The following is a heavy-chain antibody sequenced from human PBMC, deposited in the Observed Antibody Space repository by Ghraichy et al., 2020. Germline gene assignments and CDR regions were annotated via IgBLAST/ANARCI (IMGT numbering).Heavy chain of an antibody. J-gene: IGHJ4*02. D-gene: IGHD2-15*01. CDR1: GFTISNYA. CDR3: AQAVAY. Sequence: GGYLRLSCAASGFTISNYAMSWVRQAPGRGLEWVSAISASGAYYADSVKGRFTISRDNSKNTLYLQMNSLRAEDTAIYYCAQAVAYWGQGTLVTVSS. CDR2: ISASGA. V-gene: IGHV3-23*01.